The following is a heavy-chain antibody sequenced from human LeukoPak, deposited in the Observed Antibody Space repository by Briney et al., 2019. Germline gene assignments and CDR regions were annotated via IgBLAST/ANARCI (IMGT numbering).Heavy chain of an antibody. D-gene: IGHD1-14*01. Sequence: PGGSLRLSCAASGFTFSSYSMNWVRQAPGKGLEWVSSISSSSSYIYYADSVKGRFTISRDNAKNSLYLQMNSLRAEDTAVYYCARVARSTSGTFGYWGQGTLVTVSS. V-gene: IGHV3-21*01. CDR2: ISSSSSYI. CDR3: ARVARSTSGTFGY. CDR1: GFTFSSYS. J-gene: IGHJ4*02.